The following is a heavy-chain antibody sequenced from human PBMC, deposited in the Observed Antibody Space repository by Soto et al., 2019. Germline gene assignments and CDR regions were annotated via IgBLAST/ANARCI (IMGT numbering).Heavy chain of an antibody. CDR3: ARVTTLAFDY. CDR2: ISGSGGST. Sequence: GGSLRLSRAVSGFTFSSYAMIWVRQAPGKGLEWVSGISGSGGSTYYADSGKGRFTISRDNSKDTLYLQMNSLRAEDTAVYYCARVTTLAFDYWGQGTLVTVSS. J-gene: IGHJ4*02. CDR1: GFTFSSYA. V-gene: IGHV3-23*01. D-gene: IGHD3-22*01.